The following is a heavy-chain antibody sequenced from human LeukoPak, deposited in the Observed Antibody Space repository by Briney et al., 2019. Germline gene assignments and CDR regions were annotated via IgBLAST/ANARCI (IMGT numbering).Heavy chain of an antibody. D-gene: IGHD6-13*01. CDR3: ARGGEQQLVTYFDY. Sequence: SETLSLTCTVSGGSISSGSYYWSWIRQPAGKGLEWIGRIYTSGSTNYNPSLKSRVTIPVDTSKNQFSLKLSSVTAADTAVYYCARGGEQQLVTYFDYWGQGTLVTVSS. V-gene: IGHV4-61*02. CDR1: GGSISSGSYY. CDR2: IYTSGST. J-gene: IGHJ4*02.